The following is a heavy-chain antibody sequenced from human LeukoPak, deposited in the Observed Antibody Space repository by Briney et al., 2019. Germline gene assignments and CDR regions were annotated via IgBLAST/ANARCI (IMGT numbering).Heavy chain of an antibody. D-gene: IGHD3-9*01. V-gene: IGHV4-59*08. J-gene: IGHJ4*02. CDR3: ARQRYVDWLSPFDY. CDR1: GGSISSYY. Sequence: SETLSLTCTVSGGSISSYYWSWIRQPPGKGLEWIGNIYYSGSTNYNPSLKSRVTISVDASKNQFSLKLSSVSAADTAMYYCARQRYVDWLSPFDYWGQGTLVTVSS. CDR2: IYYSGST.